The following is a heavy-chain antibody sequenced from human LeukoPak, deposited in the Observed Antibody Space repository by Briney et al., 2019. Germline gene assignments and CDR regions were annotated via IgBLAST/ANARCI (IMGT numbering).Heavy chain of an antibody. J-gene: IGHJ3*02. Sequence: GGSLRLSCAASGFTFSNYGMNWVRQAPGKGLEWVSFTDTSGRYVYYGDSVKGRFTISRDNAKNLLFLQMNGLRAEDTALYYCARGRSITLLRGVAMSDGFDIWGQGAKRAVSS. V-gene: IGHV3-21*06. CDR2: TDTSGRYV. D-gene: IGHD3-10*01. CDR3: ARGRSITLLRGVAMSDGFDI. CDR1: GFTFSNYG.